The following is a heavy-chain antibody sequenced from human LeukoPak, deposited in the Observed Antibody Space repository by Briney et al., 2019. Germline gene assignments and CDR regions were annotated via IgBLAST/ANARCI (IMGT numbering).Heavy chain of an antibody. Sequence: RGGSLRFPGQGPESTSRTFGITWAGKPQGRGLEGISYITSTSGSTYYADSVKGRFTISRDNAKNSLYLQMDSLRDEDTAVYYCARVIGSYGDSAYWGQGTLVTVSS. CDR2: ITSTSGST. CDR3: ARVIGSYGDSAY. CDR1: ESTSRTFG. D-gene: IGHD4-17*01. V-gene: IGHV3-48*02. J-gene: IGHJ4*02.